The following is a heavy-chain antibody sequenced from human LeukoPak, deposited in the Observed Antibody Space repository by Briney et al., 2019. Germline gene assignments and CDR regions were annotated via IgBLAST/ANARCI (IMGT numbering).Heavy chain of an antibody. CDR2: IYHSGST. Sequence: SETLSLTCTVSGFSISSGYYWGWIRQPPGKGLEWIGSIYHSGSTYYNPSLKSRVTISVDTSKNQFSPKLSSVTAADTAVYYCASPSTIGYSSAWYVLADAFDIWGQGTMVTVSS. J-gene: IGHJ3*02. D-gene: IGHD6-19*01. V-gene: IGHV4-38-2*02. CDR1: GFSISSGYY. CDR3: ASPSTIGYSSAWYVLADAFDI.